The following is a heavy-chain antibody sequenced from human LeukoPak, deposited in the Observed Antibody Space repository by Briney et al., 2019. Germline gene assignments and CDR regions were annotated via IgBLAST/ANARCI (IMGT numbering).Heavy chain of an antibody. J-gene: IGHJ4*02. V-gene: IGHV3-11*04. CDR1: VFTFSETY. CDR3: ARSSVWFGELLSGVNGEGDY. D-gene: IGHD3-10*01. CDR2: ISSSSCNI. Sequence: SLRLSCAASVFTFSETYMSWVCAAPGERVERGSYISSSSCNIYYADSVKGRFTISRDNAKNSLYLQMNSLRDEDTAVYCCARSSVWFGELLSGVNGEGDYWGQGSLVTDSS.